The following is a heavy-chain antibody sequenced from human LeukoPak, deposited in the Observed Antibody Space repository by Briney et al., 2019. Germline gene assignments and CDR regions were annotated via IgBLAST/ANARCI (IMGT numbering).Heavy chain of an antibody. Sequence: PGGSLRLSCAASGFTFSSHAMSWVRQAPAKGLEWVSAISGSGGSTYYADSVKGRFTISRDKSKNTLYLQMNSLRAEDTAVYYCAKGLAVAGHFDYWGQGTLVTVSS. D-gene: IGHD6-19*01. CDR2: ISGSGGST. V-gene: IGHV3-23*01. J-gene: IGHJ4*02. CDR3: AKGLAVAGHFDY. CDR1: GFTFSSHA.